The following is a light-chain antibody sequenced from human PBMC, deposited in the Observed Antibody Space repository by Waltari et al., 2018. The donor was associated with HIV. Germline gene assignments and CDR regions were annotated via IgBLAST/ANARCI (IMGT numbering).Light chain of an antibody. CDR2: EDR. CDR3: RVWDSSSHNYV. CDR1: RIGYKS. Sequence: SYVLTQPPSVSVAPGQTARITCGGDRIGYKSVHWYQQKPGQAPVLVGDEDRDRPSGIRERLSGSNSGNTATLTISRFEGGDEADYCWRVWDSSSHNYVFGTGTKVTVL. V-gene: IGLV3-21*02. J-gene: IGLJ1*01.